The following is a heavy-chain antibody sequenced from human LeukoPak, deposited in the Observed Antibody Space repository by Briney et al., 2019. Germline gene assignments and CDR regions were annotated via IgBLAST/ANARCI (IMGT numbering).Heavy chain of an antibody. Sequence: SETLSLTCTVSGGSISYYYWSWIRQPPGKGLEWIGYIYYSGSTNYNPSLKSRVTISVDTSKNQFSLKLSSVTAADTAVYYCARIPDDYDSSGHSNYYFDYWGQGTLVTVSS. CDR3: ARIPDDYDSSGHSNYYFDY. CDR2: IYYSGST. V-gene: IGHV4-59*01. D-gene: IGHD3-22*01. J-gene: IGHJ4*02. CDR1: GGSISYYY.